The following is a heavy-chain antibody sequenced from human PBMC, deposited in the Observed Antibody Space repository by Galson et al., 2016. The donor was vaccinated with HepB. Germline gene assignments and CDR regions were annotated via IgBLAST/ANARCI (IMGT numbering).Heavy chain of an antibody. CDR2: IYYSGST. CDR1: GGSISSYY. Sequence: ETLSLTCTVAGGSISSYYWSWIRQPPGKGLEWIGYIYYSGSTNYNPSLKSRVTISVDTSKNQFSLKLSSVTAADTAVHYCARITMLRAPGNWSDPWGQGTLVTVSS. V-gene: IGHV4-59*01. CDR3: ARITMLRAPGNWSDP. D-gene: IGHD3-10*01. J-gene: IGHJ5*02.